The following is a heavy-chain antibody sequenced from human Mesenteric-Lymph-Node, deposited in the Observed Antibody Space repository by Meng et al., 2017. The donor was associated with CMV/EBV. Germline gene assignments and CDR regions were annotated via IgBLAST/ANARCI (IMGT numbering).Heavy chain of an antibody. Sequence: SETLSLTCAVYGGSFSDYYWSWIRQPPGKGLEWIGEINHSGSTNYNPSLKSRVTISVDTSKNQFSLKLSSVTAADTAVYYCARSRLDYWGQGTLVTVSS. CDR3: ARSRLDY. V-gene: IGHV4-34*01. J-gene: IGHJ4*02. CDR1: GGSFSDYY. CDR2: INHSGST.